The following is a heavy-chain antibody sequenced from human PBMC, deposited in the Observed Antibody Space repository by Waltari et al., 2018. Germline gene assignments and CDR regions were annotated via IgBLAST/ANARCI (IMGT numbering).Heavy chain of an antibody. CDR2: INQDGSAK. V-gene: IGHV3-7*03. D-gene: IGHD3-3*01. CDR1: GFPLHSHW. J-gene: IGHJ6*02. CDR3: TRRFFNYYWYGMDV. Sequence: EVQLVESGGGLVQPGGSLRISCAASGFPLHSHWLGWVRQAPGKGLEWVANINQDGSAKFYLDSVRGRFTVSRDNTQSSLFLQMNSLTAEDTAVYYCTRRFFNYYWYGMDVWGQGTTVAVSS.